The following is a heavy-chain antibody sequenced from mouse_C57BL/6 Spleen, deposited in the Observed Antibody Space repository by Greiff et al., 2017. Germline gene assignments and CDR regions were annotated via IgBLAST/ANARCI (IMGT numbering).Heavy chain of an antibody. Sequence: VKLVESGAELVRPGASVTLSCKASGYTFTDYEMHWVKQTPVHGLEWIGAIDPETGGTAYNQKFKGKAILTADKSSSTAYMELRSLTSEDSAVYYCTRGNYLFDYWGQGTTLTVSS. V-gene: IGHV1-15*01. CDR3: TRGNYLFDY. D-gene: IGHD2-1*01. CDR1: GYTFTDYE. CDR2: IDPETGGT. J-gene: IGHJ2*01.